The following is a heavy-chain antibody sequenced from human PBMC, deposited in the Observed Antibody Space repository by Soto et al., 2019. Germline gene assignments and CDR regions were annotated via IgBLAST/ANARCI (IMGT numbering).Heavy chain of an antibody. CDR2: ISAYNVNT. CDR1: GYTFTSYG. V-gene: IGHV1-18*01. D-gene: IGHD3-10*01. CDR3: ARVRITMIRGVIITGPHYNYYGMDV. J-gene: IGHJ6*02. Sequence: ASVEVSCKXSGYTFTSYGISWVRQPPGQGLEWMGWISAYNVNTNYAQKLQGRVTMTTDTSTSTAYMELRSLRSDDTAVYYCARVRITMIRGVIITGPHYNYYGMDVWGQGTTVTVSS.